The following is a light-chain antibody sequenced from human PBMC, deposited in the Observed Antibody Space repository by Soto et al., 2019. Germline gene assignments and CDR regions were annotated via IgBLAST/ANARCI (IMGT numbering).Light chain of an antibody. CDR2: GVA. J-gene: IGKJ5*01. CDR3: QQFGSSVIT. CDR1: QSVSSTY. V-gene: IGKV3-20*01. Sequence: EIVLTQSPGTLSLSPGERATLSCRASQSVSSTYLGWYQQKPGQAPRLLIYGVASRATGIPDRFSGSGSGTDFTLTISRLEPEDFAVYYCQQFGSSVITFGQGTRLEMK.